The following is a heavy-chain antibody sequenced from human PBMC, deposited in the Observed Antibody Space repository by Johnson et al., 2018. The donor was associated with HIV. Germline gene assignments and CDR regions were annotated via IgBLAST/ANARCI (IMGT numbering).Heavy chain of an antibody. Sequence: VQLVESGGGLIQPGGSLRLSCAASGFTVSSNYMSWVRQAPGKGLEWVTGINCNGGSTGYADSVKGRFTIARDKAKNSLYLQMNSPRAEDTALYYCARVAGYGDYGDAFDIWGQGTVVTVSS. V-gene: IGHV3-20*04. CDR1: GFTVSSNY. J-gene: IGHJ3*02. CDR3: ARVAGYGDYGDAFDI. CDR2: INCNGGST. D-gene: IGHD4-17*01.